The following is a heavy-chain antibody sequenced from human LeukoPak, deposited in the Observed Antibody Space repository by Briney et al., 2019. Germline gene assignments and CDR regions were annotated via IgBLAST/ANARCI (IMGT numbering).Heavy chain of an antibody. Sequence: TSETLSLTCTVSGGSISSNYWSWIRQPPGKRLEWLGNVFYSGSTNYNPSLKSRVTMSLDTSKNQFSLKLSSVTAADTAVNYCARETAGASGGSWGQGTLVTVSS. CDR1: GGSISSNY. CDR2: VFYSGST. J-gene: IGHJ5*02. CDR3: ARETAGASGGS. V-gene: IGHV4-59*01. D-gene: IGHD6-13*01.